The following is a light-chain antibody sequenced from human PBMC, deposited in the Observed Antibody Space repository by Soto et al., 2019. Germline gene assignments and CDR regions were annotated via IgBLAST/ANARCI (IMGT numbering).Light chain of an antibody. CDR2: AAS. V-gene: IGKV1-8*01. Sequence: AIRMTQSPSSFSASTGDRVTITCRASQGISSYLAWYQQKPVKAPKLLIYAASTLQSGVPSRFSGSGSGTDFTLTISCLQSEDCATYYCQQYYSYPQGFGKGAKLEIK. CDR3: QQYYSYPQG. J-gene: IGKJ2*03. CDR1: QGISSY.